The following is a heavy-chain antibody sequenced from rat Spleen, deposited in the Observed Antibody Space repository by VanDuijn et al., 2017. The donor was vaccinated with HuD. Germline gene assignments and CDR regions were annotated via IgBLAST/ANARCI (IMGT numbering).Heavy chain of an antibody. CDR2: IWSGGNT. V-gene: IGHV2-30*01. D-gene: IGHD5-1*01. CDR1: GFSLTSYN. J-gene: IGHJ2*01. Sequence: QVQLKESGPGLVQPSQTLSLTCTVSGFSLTSYNVHWVRQPTGKGLEWMAVIWSGGNTDYNSALKSRLSISRETSKSQVFLKLNSLQTEDTGTYYCARLGLGEDYWGQGVMVTVSS. CDR3: ARLGLGEDY.